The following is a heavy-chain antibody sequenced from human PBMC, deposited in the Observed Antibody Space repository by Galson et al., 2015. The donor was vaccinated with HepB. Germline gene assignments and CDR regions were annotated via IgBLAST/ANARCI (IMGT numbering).Heavy chain of an antibody. CDR2: INPNSGGT. CDR3: ARGGSPTNYYYYYMDV. J-gene: IGHJ6*03. CDR1: GYTFTGYY. Sequence: SVKVSCKASGYTFTGYYMHWVRQAPGQGLEWMGWINPNSGGTNYAQKFQGRVTMTRDTSISTAYMELSRLRSDDTAVYYCARGGSPTNYYYYYMDVWGKGTTVTVSS. D-gene: IGHD3-16*01. V-gene: IGHV1-2*02.